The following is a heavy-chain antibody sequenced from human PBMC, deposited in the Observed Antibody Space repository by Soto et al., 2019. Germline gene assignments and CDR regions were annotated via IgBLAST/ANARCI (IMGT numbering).Heavy chain of an antibody. CDR3: ARDRGAYYYDSSGPRPENWFDP. D-gene: IGHD3-22*01. J-gene: IGHJ5*02. CDR1: GGTFSSCA. Sequence: ASVKVSCKASGGTFSSCAISWVRQAPGQGLEWMGGIIPIFGTANYAQKFQGRVTITADESTSTAYMELSSLRSEDTAVYYCARDRGAYYYDSSGPRPENWFDPWGQGTLVTVSS. V-gene: IGHV1-69*13. CDR2: IIPIFGTA.